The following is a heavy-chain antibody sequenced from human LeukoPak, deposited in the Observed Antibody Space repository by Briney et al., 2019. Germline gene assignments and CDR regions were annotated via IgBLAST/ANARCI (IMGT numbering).Heavy chain of an antibody. J-gene: IGHJ4*02. CDR1: GYTFTSYD. Sequence: ASVKVSCKASGYTFTSYDINWVRQATGQGLEWMGWMNPNSGNTGYAQKFQGRVTMTRNTSISTAYMELSSLRSEDTAVYYCARVPPLYYDILTGYYRKYYFDYWDQGTLVTVSS. CDR3: ARVPPLYYDILTGYYRKYYFDY. V-gene: IGHV1-8*01. D-gene: IGHD3-9*01. CDR2: MNPNSGNT.